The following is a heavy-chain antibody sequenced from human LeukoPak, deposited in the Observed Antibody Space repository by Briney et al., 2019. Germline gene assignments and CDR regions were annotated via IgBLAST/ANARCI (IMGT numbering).Heavy chain of an antibody. D-gene: IGHD6-13*01. V-gene: IGHV3-53*01. J-gene: IGHJ3*02. CDR2: IYSGGST. CDR1: GFTVSSNY. Sequence: GGSLRLSCAASGFTVSSNYMSWVRQAPGKGLEWVSVIYSGGSTYYADSVKGRFTISRDNSKNTLCLQMNSLRAEDTAVYYCARDNRVSPPSDAFDIWGQGTMVTVSS. CDR3: ARDNRVSPPSDAFDI.